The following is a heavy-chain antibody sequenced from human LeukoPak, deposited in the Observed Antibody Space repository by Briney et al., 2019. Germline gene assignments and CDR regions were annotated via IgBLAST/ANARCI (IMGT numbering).Heavy chain of an antibody. CDR2: IYHSGST. Sequence: SETLSLTCTVSGYSISSGYYWGWIRQPPGKGLEWIGSIYHSGSTYYNPSLKSRVTISVDTSKNQFSLKLSSVTAADTAVYYCARAWIGESKTWFDPWGQGTLVTVSS. CDR1: GYSISSGYY. J-gene: IGHJ5*02. D-gene: IGHD3-10*01. CDR3: ARAWIGESKTWFDP. V-gene: IGHV4-38-2*02.